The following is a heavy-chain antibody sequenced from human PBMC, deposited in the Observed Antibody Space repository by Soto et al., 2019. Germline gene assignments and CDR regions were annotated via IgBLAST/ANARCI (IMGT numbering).Heavy chain of an antibody. CDR3: ASEWGLQLGY. Sequence: GGSLRLSCAASGFTFSSYEMNWVRQAPGKGLEWVSYISSSGSTIYYADSVKGRFTISRDNAKNSLYLQMNSLRAEDTAVYYCASEWGLQLGYWGHGTLVTVSS. D-gene: IGHD1-26*01. CDR2: ISSSGSTI. V-gene: IGHV3-48*03. CDR1: GFTFSSYE. J-gene: IGHJ4*01.